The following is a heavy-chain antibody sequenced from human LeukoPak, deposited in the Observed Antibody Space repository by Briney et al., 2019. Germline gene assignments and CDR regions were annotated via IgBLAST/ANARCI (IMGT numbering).Heavy chain of an antibody. J-gene: IGHJ4*02. CDR1: GFTFSSYG. D-gene: IGHD2-15*01. CDR2: IWYDGSNK. Sequence: PGRSLRLSCAASGFTFSSYGMHWVRQAPGKGLEWVAVIWYDGSNKYYADSAKGRFTISRDNSKNTLYPQMNSLRAEDTAVYYCARDALGYCSGGSCYSLGYWGQGTLVTVSS. CDR3: ARDALGYCSGGSCYSLGY. V-gene: IGHV3-33*01.